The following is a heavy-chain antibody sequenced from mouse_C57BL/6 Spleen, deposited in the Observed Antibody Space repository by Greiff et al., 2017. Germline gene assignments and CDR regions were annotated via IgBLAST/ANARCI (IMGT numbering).Heavy chain of an antibody. J-gene: IGHJ2*01. CDR3: ARVWAIDY. V-gene: IGHV1-82*01. CDR2: IYPGDGDT. D-gene: IGHD2-10*02. Sequence: QVQLKQSGPELVKPGASVKISCKASGYAFSSSWMNWVKQRPGKGLEWIGRIYPGDGDTNYNGKFKGKATLTADKSSSTAYMQLSRLTSEDSAVYFCARVWAIDYWGQGTTLTVSS. CDR1: GYAFSSSW.